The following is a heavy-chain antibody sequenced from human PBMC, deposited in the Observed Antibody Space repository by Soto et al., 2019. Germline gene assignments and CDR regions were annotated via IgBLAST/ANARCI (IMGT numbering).Heavy chain of an antibody. CDR1: GFTFSSYS. Sequence: GGSLRLCCAASGFTFSSYSMNWVRQAPGKGLEWVSSISSSSSYIYYADSVKGRFTISRDNAKNSLYLQMNSLRAEDTAVYYCARAPRYSSPRGMDVWGQGTTVTVSS. J-gene: IGHJ6*02. CDR3: ARAPRYSSPRGMDV. CDR2: ISSSSSYI. D-gene: IGHD6-13*01. V-gene: IGHV3-21*01.